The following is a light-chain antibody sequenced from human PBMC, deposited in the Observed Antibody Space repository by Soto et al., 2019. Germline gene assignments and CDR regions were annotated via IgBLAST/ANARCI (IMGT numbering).Light chain of an antibody. CDR1: QSVGSSSF. J-gene: IGKJ4*01. CDR3: QHYGPSPVT. Sequence: EIVVTQSPGTLSLSRGERATLSCRASQSVGSSSFFAWYQLKPGQSPRLLIYGASRRATGIPERFSGRGSGTDCTLTFSIRNPEDFAVYFCQHYGPSPVTFGGGTKVDIK. CDR2: GAS. V-gene: IGKV3-20*01.